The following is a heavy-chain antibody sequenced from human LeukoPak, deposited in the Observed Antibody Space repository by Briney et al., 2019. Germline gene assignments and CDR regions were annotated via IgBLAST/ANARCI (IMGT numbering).Heavy chain of an antibody. Sequence: GSLRLSCAASGFTFSAYYMSWIRQAPGKNLEWLSYITDDSGTTRYADSVKGRFTISRGNAQNSLFLQMNSLRAEDTAMYFCARGYRTFDYWGQGTLVTVSS. J-gene: IGHJ4*02. V-gene: IGHV3-11*04. CDR2: ITDDSGTT. D-gene: IGHD5-18*01. CDR3: ARGYRTFDY. CDR1: GFTFSAYY.